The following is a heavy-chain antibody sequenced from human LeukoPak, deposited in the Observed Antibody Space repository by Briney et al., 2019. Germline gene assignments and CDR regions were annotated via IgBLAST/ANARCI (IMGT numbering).Heavy chain of an antibody. CDR1: GDSISTYY. CDR2: IYYSGST. V-gene: IGHV4-59*01. D-gene: IGHD5-24*01. Sequence: PSETLSLTCTVSGDSISTYYWSWIRQPPGKGLEWIGYIYYSGSTTYNPSLKSRVTISVDTSKNQFSLKLSSVTAADTAVYYCARVPGRWLHSYFDYWGQGTLVTVSS. J-gene: IGHJ4*02. CDR3: ARVPGRWLHSYFDY.